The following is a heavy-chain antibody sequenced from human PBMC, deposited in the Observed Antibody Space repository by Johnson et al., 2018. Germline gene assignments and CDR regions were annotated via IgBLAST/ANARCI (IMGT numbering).Heavy chain of an antibody. CDR1: GFTFSSYT. CDR2: ISNIFSYI. CDR3: ARDSSDYGGAFDI. Sequence: VQLVESGGGLVKPGGSLRVSCAASGFTFSSYTMNWVRQAPGKGLEWVSSISNIFSYIYYADSVKGRFPISRDDAKNSLYLQMNSLRAEDTAVYYCARDSSDYGGAFDIWGQGTMVTVSS. D-gene: IGHD4-23*01. J-gene: IGHJ3*02. V-gene: IGHV3-21*01.